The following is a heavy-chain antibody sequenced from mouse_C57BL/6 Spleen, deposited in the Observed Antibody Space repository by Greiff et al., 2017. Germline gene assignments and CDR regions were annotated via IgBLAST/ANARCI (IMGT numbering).Heavy chain of an antibody. Sequence: VQGVESGPELVKPGASVKISCKASGYAFSSSWMNWVKQRPGKGLEWIGRIYPGDGDTNYNGKFKGKATLTADKSSSTAYMQLSSLTSEDSAVYFCARGGLRFDYWGQGTTLTVSS. V-gene: IGHV1-82*01. D-gene: IGHD1-1*01. CDR1: GYAFSSSW. CDR3: ARGGLRFDY. J-gene: IGHJ2*01. CDR2: IYPGDGDT.